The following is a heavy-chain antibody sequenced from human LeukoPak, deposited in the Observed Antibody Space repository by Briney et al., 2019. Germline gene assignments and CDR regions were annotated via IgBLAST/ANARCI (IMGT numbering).Heavy chain of an antibody. CDR1: GFTFSSYA. V-gene: IGHV3-23*01. Sequence: GGSLRLSCAASGFTFSSYAMSWVRQAPGKGLEWVSAISGSGGSTYYADSAKGRFTISRDNSKNTLYLQMNSLRAEDTAVYYCAKPPSRYDYVWGSYLPLDYWGQGTLVTVSS. D-gene: IGHD3-16*02. J-gene: IGHJ4*02. CDR3: AKPPSRYDYVWGSYLPLDY. CDR2: ISGSGGST.